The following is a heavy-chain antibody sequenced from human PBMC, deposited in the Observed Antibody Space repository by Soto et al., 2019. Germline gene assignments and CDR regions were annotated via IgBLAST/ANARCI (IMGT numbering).Heavy chain of an antibody. V-gene: IGHV4-34*01. J-gene: IGHJ5*02. CDR3: ARGWVNWFDP. CDR1: GGSFSGYY. CDR2: INHSGST. Sequence: SETLSLTCAVYGGSFSGYYWSWIRQPPGKGLEWIGEINHSGSTNYNPSLKSRVTISVGTSKNQFSLKLSSVTAADTTVYYCARGWVNWFDPWGQGTLVTVSS. D-gene: IGHD7-27*01.